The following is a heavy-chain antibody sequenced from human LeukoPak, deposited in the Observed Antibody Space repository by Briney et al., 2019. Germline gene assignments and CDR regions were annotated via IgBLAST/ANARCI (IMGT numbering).Heavy chain of an antibody. V-gene: IGHV3-73*01. D-gene: IGHD5-18*01. CDR1: GFTFSGSA. CDR2: IRGKANSYAT. CDR3: STSGDTSMVMGY. Sequence: PGGSLRLSCAASGFTFSGSAMHWVRQASGKGLEWVGRIRGKANSYATAFAASVKGRFTMSSDDSKNTAYLQMNSLKTEDTAVYYCSTSGDTSMVMGYWGQGTLVTVSS. J-gene: IGHJ4*02.